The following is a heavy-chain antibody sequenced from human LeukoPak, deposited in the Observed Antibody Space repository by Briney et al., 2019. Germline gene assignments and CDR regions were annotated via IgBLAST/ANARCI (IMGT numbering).Heavy chain of an antibody. CDR2: IYYSGST. V-gene: IGHV4-59*01. CDR3: ARGVVAAPQTFDY. Sequence: SETLSLTCTVSGGSISSYYWSWIRQPPGKGLEWIGYIYYSGSTNYNPSLKSRVTISVDTSKNQFSLKLSSVTAADTAVYYCARGVVAAPQTFDYWGQGTLVAVSS. D-gene: IGHD2-15*01. CDR1: GGSISSYY. J-gene: IGHJ4*02.